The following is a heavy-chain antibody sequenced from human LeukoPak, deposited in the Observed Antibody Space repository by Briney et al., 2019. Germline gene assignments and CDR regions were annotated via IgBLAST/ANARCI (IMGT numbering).Heavy chain of an antibody. CDR2: ISGSGGST. D-gene: IGHD6-13*01. CDR3: ATHAPVSGYSSSWSSYFDY. J-gene: IGHJ4*02. V-gene: IGHV3-23*01. CDR1: GFTFSSYG. Sequence: GGTLRLSCAASGFTFSSYGMSWVRQAPGKGLEWVSAISGSGGSTYYADSVKGRFTISRDNSKNTLYLQMNSLRAEDTPVYYCATHAPVSGYSSSWSSYFDYWGQGTLVTVSS.